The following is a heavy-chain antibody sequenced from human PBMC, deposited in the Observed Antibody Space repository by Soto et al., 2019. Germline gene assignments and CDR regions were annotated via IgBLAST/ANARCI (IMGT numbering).Heavy chain of an antibody. J-gene: IGHJ4*02. Sequence: ASVKVSCKASGYTFTGYYMHWVRQAPGQGLEWMGWINPNSGGTNYAQKFQGWVTMTRDTSISTAYMELSRLRSDDTAVYYCARGDQRHRGYDSGTLDYWGQGTLVTVSS. CDR3: ARGDQRHRGYDSGTLDY. CDR2: INPNSGGT. CDR1: GYTFTGYY. V-gene: IGHV1-2*04. D-gene: IGHD5-12*01.